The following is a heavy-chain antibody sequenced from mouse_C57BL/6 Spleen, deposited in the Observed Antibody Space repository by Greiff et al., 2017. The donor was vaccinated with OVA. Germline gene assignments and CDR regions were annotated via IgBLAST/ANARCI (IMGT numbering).Heavy chain of an antibody. CDR1: GYTFTSYD. D-gene: IGHD1-1*01. V-gene: IGHV1-85*01. CDR3: ARAPDYYGSSSFAY. CDR2: IYPRDGST. J-gene: IGHJ3*01. Sequence: QVQLKESGPELVKPGASVKLSCKASGYTFTSYDINWVKQRPGQGLEWIGRIYPRDGSTKYNEKFKGKATLTVDTSSSTAYMELHSLTSEDSAVYFCARAPDYYGSSSFAYWGQGTLVTVSA.